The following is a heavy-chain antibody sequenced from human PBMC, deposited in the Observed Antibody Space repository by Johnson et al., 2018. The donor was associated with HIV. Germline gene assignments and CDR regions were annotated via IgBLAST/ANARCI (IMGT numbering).Heavy chain of an antibody. CDR2: ISYEGSNK. J-gene: IGHJ3*02. CDR3: ARGRRIQLWLLADAFDI. CDR1: GFTFSSYA. V-gene: IGHV3-30*04. D-gene: IGHD5-18*01. Sequence: MQLVESGGGVVQPGRSLRLSCAASGFTFSSYAMHWVRQAPGKGLEWVAVISYEGSNKYYADSVKGRFTISRDNSKNTLYLQMNSLRAEDTAVYYCARGRRIQLWLLADAFDIWGQGTMVTVSS.